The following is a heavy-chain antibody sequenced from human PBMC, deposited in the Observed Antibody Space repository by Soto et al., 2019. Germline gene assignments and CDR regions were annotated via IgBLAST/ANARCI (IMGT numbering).Heavy chain of an antibody. V-gene: IGHV4-31*03. Sequence: SETLSLTCTVSGGSISSGGYYWSWIRQHPGKGLEWIGYIYYSGSTYYNPSLKSRVTISVDTSKNQFSLKLSSVTAADTAVYYCARDYGSGSAIAYWSQGTRVTVSS. CDR1: GGSISSGGYY. J-gene: IGHJ4*02. CDR2: IYYSGST. CDR3: ARDYGSGSAIAY. D-gene: IGHD3-10*01.